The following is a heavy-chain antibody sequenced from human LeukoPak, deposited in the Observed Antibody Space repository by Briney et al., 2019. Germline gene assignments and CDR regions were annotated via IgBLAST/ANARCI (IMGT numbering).Heavy chain of an antibody. CDR1: GFTFSSDA. Sequence: GGSLRLSCAASGFTFSSDAMSWVRQAPGKGLEWVSTISGSGGFTSYADSVKGRFTISRDDSKNTLYLQMNSLRAEDTAVYYCAKGANSYTSSHFDYWGQGTLVTVSS. CDR3: AKGANSYTSSHFDY. D-gene: IGHD5-18*01. CDR2: ISGSGGFT. J-gene: IGHJ4*02. V-gene: IGHV3-23*01.